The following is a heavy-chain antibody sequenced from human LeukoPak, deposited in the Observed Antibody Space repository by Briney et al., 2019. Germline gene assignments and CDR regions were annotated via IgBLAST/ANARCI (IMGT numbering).Heavy chain of an antibody. Sequence: SETLSLTCAVYGGSLSGYYWSWIRQPPGKGLEWIGEINHSGSTNYNPSLKSRVTISVDTSKNQFSLKLSSVTAADTAVYYCARKDPGGYGDYDYWGQGTLVTVSS. CDR1: GGSLSGYY. V-gene: IGHV4-34*01. CDR3: ARKDPGGYGDYDY. D-gene: IGHD4-17*01. J-gene: IGHJ4*02. CDR2: INHSGST.